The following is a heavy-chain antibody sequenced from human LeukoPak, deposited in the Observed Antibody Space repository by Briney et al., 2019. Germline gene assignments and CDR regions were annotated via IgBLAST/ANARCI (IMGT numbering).Heavy chain of an antibody. CDR3: ARAQYYCPNGVCYYEWVVDY. D-gene: IGHD2-8*01. V-gene: IGHV4-59*12. CDR2: IYYSGST. CDR1: GGSISSYY. Sequence: KPSETLSLTCTVSGGSISSYYWSWIRQPPGKGLEWIGYIYYSGSTNYNPSLKSRVTISVDTSKNQFSLQLNSVTPEDTAVYYCARAQYYCPNGVCYYEWVVDYWGQGTPVTVSS. J-gene: IGHJ4*02.